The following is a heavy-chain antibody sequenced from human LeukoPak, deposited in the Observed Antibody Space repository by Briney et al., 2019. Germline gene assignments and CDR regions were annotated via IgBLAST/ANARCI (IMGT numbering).Heavy chain of an antibody. J-gene: IGHJ3*02. CDR2: IYYSGST. CDR1: GGSISSYY. Sequence: SQTLSLTCTVSGGSISSYYWSWIRQPPGQGLEWSGYIYYSGSTNYNPSLKSRVTISVDTSKNQFSLKLSSVTAADTAVYYCARDLPADVDTPAFDIWGQGTMVTVSS. CDR3: ARDLPADVDTPAFDI. V-gene: IGHV4-59*01. D-gene: IGHD5-18*01.